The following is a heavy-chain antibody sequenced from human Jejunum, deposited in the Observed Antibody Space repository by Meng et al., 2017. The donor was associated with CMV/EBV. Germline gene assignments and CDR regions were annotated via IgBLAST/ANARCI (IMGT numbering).Heavy chain of an antibody. CDR3: AKESQQLVLDY. CDR2: ISWNSGSI. D-gene: IGHD6-6*01. V-gene: IGHV3-9*01. CDR1: GFTFDDYA. J-gene: IGHJ4*02. Sequence: CAASGFTFDDYAMHWVRQAPGKGLEWGSGISWNSGSIGYADSVKGRFTISRDNAKNSLYLQMNSLRAEDTALYYCAKESQQLVLDYWGQGTLVTVSS.